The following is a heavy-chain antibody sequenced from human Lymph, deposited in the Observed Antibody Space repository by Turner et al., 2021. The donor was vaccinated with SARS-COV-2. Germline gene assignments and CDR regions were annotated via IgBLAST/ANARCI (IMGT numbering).Heavy chain of an antibody. Sequence: QVQLVQSGAEVKKHGASVMVSCMAAVYNFTRYVINWVRQATGQGLEGMGCIDPNSVNTGYVQKFQGRVTMTRTTSISTAYMKLRSLRSEDTAVDYWARASQLTFWFDPWGQGTLVTVSS. D-gene: IGHD3-16*01. CDR3: ARASQLTFWFDP. CDR2: IDPNSVNT. V-gene: IGHV1-8*01. CDR1: VYNFTRYV. J-gene: IGHJ5*02.